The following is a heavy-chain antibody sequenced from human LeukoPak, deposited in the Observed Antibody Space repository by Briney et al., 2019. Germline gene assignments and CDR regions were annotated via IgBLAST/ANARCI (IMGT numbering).Heavy chain of an antibody. CDR1: GYTFTGYY. CDR3: ARRVSAEIDY. D-gene: IGHD3-10*01. Sequence: ASVKVSCKASGYTFTGYYIHWVRQAPGQGLEWMGWINPNDGGTTYGQKFQGGVTMTTDTSISTAYMELRRLTSDDTAVYYCARRVSAEIDYWGQGTLVTVSS. J-gene: IGHJ4*02. CDR2: INPNDGGT. V-gene: IGHV1-2*02.